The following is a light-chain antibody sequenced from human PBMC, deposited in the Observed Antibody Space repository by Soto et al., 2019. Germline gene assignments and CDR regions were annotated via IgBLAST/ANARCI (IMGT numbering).Light chain of an antibody. CDR1: QSVTSNN. V-gene: IGKV3-20*01. Sequence: EIVLTQSPGTLSLSPGERVTLSCRASQSVTSNNLAWYQQKPGQALRLLIYGTSSRATSIPDRFSGSGSGTDFTLSISRLQPEDVAVYYCQQYAISPITFGQGTRLEIK. CDR2: GTS. J-gene: IGKJ5*01. CDR3: QQYAISPIT.